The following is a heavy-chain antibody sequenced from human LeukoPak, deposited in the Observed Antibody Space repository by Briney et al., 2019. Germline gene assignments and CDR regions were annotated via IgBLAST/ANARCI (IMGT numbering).Heavy chain of an antibody. CDR3: ARGPLKYYYGSGSYRSYMDV. CDR2: INHSGNT. D-gene: IGHD3-10*01. V-gene: IGHV4-34*01. J-gene: IGHJ6*03. Sequence: SETLSLTCAVYGGSFSGSYWTWIRQPPGKGLEWIGEINHSGNTNYKPSLKSRVTISLDTSKNQFSLKLSSVTAADTAVYYCARGPLKYYYGSGSYRSYMDVWGKGTTVTISS. CDR1: GGSFSGSY.